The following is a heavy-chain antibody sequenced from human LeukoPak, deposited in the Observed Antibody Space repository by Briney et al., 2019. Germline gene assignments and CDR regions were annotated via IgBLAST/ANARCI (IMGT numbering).Heavy chain of an antibody. V-gene: IGHV4-38-2*01. J-gene: IGHJ4*02. Sequence: PSETLSLTCAVSGYSISSGYYWGWIRQPPGKGLEWIGSIYHSGSTYYNPSLKSRVTISVDTSKNQFSLKLSSVTAADTAVYYCARLGGRGCSSTSCYPLDYWGRGTLVTVSS. CDR1: GYSISSGYY. D-gene: IGHD2-2*01. CDR3: ARLGGRGCSSTSCYPLDY. CDR2: IYHSGST.